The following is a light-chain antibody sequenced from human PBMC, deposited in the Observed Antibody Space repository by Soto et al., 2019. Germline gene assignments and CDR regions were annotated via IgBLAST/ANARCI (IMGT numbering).Light chain of an antibody. J-gene: IGLJ7*01. V-gene: IGLV2-23*01. CDR2: EGS. CDR3: XSYAGAV. Sequence: QSALTQPASVSGSPGQSITLFCTRTSSGVEYYNLVSWYQHHPGKAPKLIIYEGSQRPSGVSDRFSGSKSGNTASLTISGXXXXXXXXXXXXSYAGAV. CDR1: SSGVEYYNL.